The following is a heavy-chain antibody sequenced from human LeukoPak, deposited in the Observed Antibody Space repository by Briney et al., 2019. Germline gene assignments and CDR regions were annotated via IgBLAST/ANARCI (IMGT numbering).Heavy chain of an antibody. D-gene: IGHD2-15*01. Sequence: GASVKVSCKPSGYTFTSFGISWVRQAPGQGLEWMGWIGAYNGDTNYAQKFQGRVTMTTDTSTSTAYMDLRSLRSDDTAVYYCTRDHCRGDNCPSLDDWGQGTLVTVSS. V-gene: IGHV1-18*04. J-gene: IGHJ4*02. CDR2: IGAYNGDT. CDR1: GYTFTSFG. CDR3: TRDHCRGDNCPSLDD.